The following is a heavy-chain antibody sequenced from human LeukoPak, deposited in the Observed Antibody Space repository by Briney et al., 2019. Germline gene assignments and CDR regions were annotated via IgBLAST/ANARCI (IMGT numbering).Heavy chain of an antibody. Sequence: ASVKVSCKASGYTFTGYYMHCVRQAPGQGLEWMGRINPNSGGTNYAQKFQGRVTMTRDTSISTAYMELSRLRSDDTAVYYCARELSGFYYDSSGSFDYWGQGTLVTVSS. CDR3: ARELSGFYYDSSGSFDY. V-gene: IGHV1-2*06. CDR1: GYTFTGYY. D-gene: IGHD3-22*01. CDR2: INPNSGGT. J-gene: IGHJ4*02.